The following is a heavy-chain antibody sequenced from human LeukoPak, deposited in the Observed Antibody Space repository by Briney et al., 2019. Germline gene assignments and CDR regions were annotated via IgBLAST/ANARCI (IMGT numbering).Heavy chain of an antibody. J-gene: IGHJ4*02. CDR3: ARDIGVHTRYCTNGVCTL. D-gene: IGHD2-8*01. Sequence: GGSLRLSYAASGFTVSSNYMSWVRQAPGKGLEWVSVIYSGGSTYYADSAKGRFTISRDNSKNTLYLQMNSLRAEDTAVYYCARDIGVHTRYCTNGVCTLWGQGTLVTVSS. V-gene: IGHV3-66*01. CDR2: IYSGGST. CDR1: GFTVSSNY.